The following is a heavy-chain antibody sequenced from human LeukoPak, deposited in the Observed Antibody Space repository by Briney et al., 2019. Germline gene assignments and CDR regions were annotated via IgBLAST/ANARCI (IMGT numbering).Heavy chain of an antibody. V-gene: IGHV1-69*06. CDR2: IIPIFGTA. CDR3: ASRAGYSSGWYDYFDY. D-gene: IGHD6-19*01. Sequence: SGKVSCKASGGTLSSYAISCVRQAPGQGLEWMGGIIPIFGTANYAQKFQGRVTITADKSTSTAYMELSSLRSEDTAVYYCASRAGYSSGWYDYFDYWGQGTLVTVSS. CDR1: GGTLSSYA. J-gene: IGHJ4*02.